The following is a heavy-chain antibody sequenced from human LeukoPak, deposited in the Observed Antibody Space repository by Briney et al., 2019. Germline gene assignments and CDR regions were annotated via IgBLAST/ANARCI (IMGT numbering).Heavy chain of an antibody. D-gene: IGHD6-6*01. V-gene: IGHV4-34*01. CDR2: INHSGST. CDR1: GGSFSGYY. J-gene: IGHJ4*02. Sequence: SETLSLTCAVYGGSFSGYYWSWIRQPPGKGLEWIGEINHSGSTNYNPSLKSRVTISVDTSKNQFSLKLNSVTAADTAVYYCARGPSIADPIDYWGQGTLVTVSS. CDR3: ARGPSIADPIDY.